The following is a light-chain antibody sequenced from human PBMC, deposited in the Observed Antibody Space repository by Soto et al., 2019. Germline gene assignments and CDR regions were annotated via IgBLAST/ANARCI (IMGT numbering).Light chain of an antibody. V-gene: IGLV2-8*01. Sequence: SVLTQPPSASGSPGQSVTISCTGTISDVGGYNYVSWYQQHPGKAPKLMIYEVSKRPSGVPDRFSGSKSGNTASLTVSGLQPEDEADYYCSSYAGSNKSVFGTGTKVTV. CDR2: EVS. CDR3: SSYAGSNKSV. CDR1: ISDVGGYNY. J-gene: IGLJ1*01.